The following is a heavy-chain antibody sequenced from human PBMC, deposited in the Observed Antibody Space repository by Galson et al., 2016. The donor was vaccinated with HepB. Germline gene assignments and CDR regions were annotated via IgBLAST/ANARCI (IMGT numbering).Heavy chain of an antibody. Sequence: SLRLSCAASGFTVSSNCMSWVRQAPGKGLEWVSLISWDGRSPDYADSVKGRFTISRDNRKNSLYLQMNSLRSEDTALYYCGKDWGSLWESSGKGMDVWGQGTTVTVSS. CDR3: GKDWGSLWESSGKGMDV. CDR1: GFTVSSNC. J-gene: IGHJ6*02. D-gene: IGHD3-10*01. CDR2: ISWDGRSP. V-gene: IGHV3-43*01.